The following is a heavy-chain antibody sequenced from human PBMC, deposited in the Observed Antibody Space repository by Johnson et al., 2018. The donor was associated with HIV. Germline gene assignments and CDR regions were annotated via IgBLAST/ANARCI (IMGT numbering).Heavy chain of an antibody. V-gene: IGHV3-30*02. D-gene: IGHD4-17*01. Sequence: QVQLVESGGGLVQPGGSLRLSCAASGFTFSKYGMHWVRQAPGKGLEWVAIIWYDGTKKYSGDSVKGRFTISRDNSKNTLYLQMNSLRAEDTAVYYCAREGGGHDYGDRDAFDIWGQGTMVTVSS. CDR2: IWYDGTKK. CDR1: GFTFSKYG. J-gene: IGHJ3*02. CDR3: AREGGGHDYGDRDAFDI.